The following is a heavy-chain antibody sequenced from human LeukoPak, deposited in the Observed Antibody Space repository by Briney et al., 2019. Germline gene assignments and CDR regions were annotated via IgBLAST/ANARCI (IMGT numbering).Heavy chain of an antibody. CDR2: INYSGST. D-gene: IGHD3-3*01. J-gene: IGHJ4*02. CDR1: GGSISSYY. Sequence: SETLSLTCTVSGGSISSYYWSWIRQPPGKRLEWIGYINYSGSTNYNPSLKSRVTISVDTSKNQFSLKLSSVTAADTAVYYCASRSSIWSGYQDTLYYFDSWGQGTLVTVSS. V-gene: IGHV4-59*01. CDR3: ASRSSIWSGYQDTLYYFDS.